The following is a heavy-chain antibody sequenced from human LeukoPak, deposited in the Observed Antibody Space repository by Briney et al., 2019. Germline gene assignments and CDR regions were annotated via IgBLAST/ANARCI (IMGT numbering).Heavy chain of an antibody. J-gene: IGHJ3*02. CDR3: ARNILAYKADAFDI. V-gene: IGHV4-38-2*02. D-gene: IGHD1-14*01. CDR2: IYHSGST. CDR1: GYSISSGYY. Sequence: SETLSLTCTVSGYSISSGYYWGWIRQPPGKGLEWIGSIYHSGSTYYNPSLKSRVTISVDTSKNQFSLKLSSVTAADTAVYYCARNILAYKADAFDIWGQGTMVTVSS.